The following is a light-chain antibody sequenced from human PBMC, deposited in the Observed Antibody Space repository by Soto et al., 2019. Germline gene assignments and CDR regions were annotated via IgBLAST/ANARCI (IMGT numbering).Light chain of an antibody. CDR3: LQHNSYPWT. CDR2: AAS. Sequence: DIQITQSPSSLSASVGDRVTITCRASQGIRKDLGWYQQKPGKAPKGLIFAASSLQSGVPSRFSGSGSGTEFTLTISSLQPEDSATYYCLQHNSYPWTFGQGTKVEIK. V-gene: IGKV1-17*01. CDR1: QGIRKD. J-gene: IGKJ1*01.